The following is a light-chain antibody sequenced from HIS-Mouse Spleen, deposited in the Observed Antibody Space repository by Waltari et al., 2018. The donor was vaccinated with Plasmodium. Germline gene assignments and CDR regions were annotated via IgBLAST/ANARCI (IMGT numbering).Light chain of an antibody. V-gene: IGLV3-27*01. CDR3: YSAADNNLV. J-gene: IGLJ3*02. CDR1: VLAKKY. Sequence: SYELTQPSSVSVSPGQTARITCSGDVLAKKYARWFQEKPGQAPGLVNYKDSGRPSGIPERFSGSSSGTTVTLTISGAQVEDEADYYCYSAADNNLVFGGGTKLTVL. CDR2: KDS.